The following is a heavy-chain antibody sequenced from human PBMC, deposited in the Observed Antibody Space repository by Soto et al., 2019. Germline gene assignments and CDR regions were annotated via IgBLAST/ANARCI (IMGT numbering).Heavy chain of an antibody. V-gene: IGHV5-51*01. CDR1: GYSFTSYW. J-gene: IGHJ3*01. Sequence: PGESPKISCKGSGYSFTSYWIGWVRQMPGKGLEWMGIIYPGDSDTRYSPSFQGQVTISADKSISTAYLQWSSLKASDTAMYYCSESVSTSTWTTVTNNDALDFWGQGTMVTVSS. CDR2: IYPGDSDT. D-gene: IGHD4-17*01. CDR3: SESVSTSTWTTVTNNDALDF.